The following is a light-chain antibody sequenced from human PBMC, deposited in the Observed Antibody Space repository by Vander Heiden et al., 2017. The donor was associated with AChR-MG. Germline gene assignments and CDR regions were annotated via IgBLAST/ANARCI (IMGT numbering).Light chain of an antibody. CDR1: SSNIGANYD. J-gene: IGLJ2*01. CDR2: GNN. V-gene: IGLV1-40*01. Sequence: QSVLTQPPSVSGAPGQRVTISCTGSSSNIGANYDVHWYQQVPGMAPKLLIYGNNNRPSGVPDRFSGSKSGASASLAITGLQAEDEADYYCQSYDSSLTDSVFGGGTKLTVL. CDR3: QSYDSSLTDSV.